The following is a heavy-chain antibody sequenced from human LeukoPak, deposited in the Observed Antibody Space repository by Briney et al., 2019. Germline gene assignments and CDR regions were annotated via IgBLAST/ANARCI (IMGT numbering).Heavy chain of an antibody. Sequence: GGSLRLSCAASGFTFSSYAMSWVRQAPGKGLEWVSAISGSGGSTYYADSVKGRFTISRDNSKNTLYLQMNSLRAGDTAVYYCAKDLSEPAYYYDSSGTFDIWGQGTMVTVSS. J-gene: IGHJ3*02. CDR1: GFTFSSYA. V-gene: IGHV3-23*01. CDR3: AKDLSEPAYYYDSSGTFDI. CDR2: ISGSGGST. D-gene: IGHD3-22*01.